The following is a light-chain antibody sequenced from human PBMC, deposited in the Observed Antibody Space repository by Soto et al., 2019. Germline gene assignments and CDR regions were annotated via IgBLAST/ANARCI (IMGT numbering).Light chain of an antibody. V-gene: IGLV2-8*01. J-gene: IGLJ2*01. Sequence: QSVLTQPPSASGSPGQSVAISCTGTSSDVGGYNYVSWYQQHPGKAPKLMIYEVTFRPSGVPNRFSGSKSGNTATLTISGLLTEDEADYYCGSYASATLIFGGGTKVTVL. CDR3: GSYASATLI. CDR2: EVT. CDR1: SSDVGGYNY.